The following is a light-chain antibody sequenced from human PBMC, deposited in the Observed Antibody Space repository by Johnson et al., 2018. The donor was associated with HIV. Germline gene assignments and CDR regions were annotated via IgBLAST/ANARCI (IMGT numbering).Light chain of an antibody. CDR2: EKN. Sequence: QSVLTQPPSVSAAPGQKVTISCSGSSSNIGNNYVSWYQQLPGTAPKLLIYEKNKRPSGIPDRFSASKSGTSATLDITGLQTGDEADYYCGTWDTSLSAGGVFVTGTKVTVL. CDR3: GTWDTSLSAGGV. V-gene: IGLV1-51*02. CDR1: SSNIGNNY. J-gene: IGLJ1*01.